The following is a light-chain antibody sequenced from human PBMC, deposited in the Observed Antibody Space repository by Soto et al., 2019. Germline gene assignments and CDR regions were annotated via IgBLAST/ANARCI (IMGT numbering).Light chain of an antibody. CDR3: QQYNTWPRT. Sequence: EILMTQSPDTLSVSTGERATLSCSASQSVSSNLAWYQHKPGQAPRLLIYGASTRATGIPGTFSGSGSGTEFTRTISSLQSEDFAVYYCQQYNTWPRTLGQGTKVEIK. CDR2: GAS. CDR1: QSVSSN. J-gene: IGKJ1*01. V-gene: IGKV3-15*01.